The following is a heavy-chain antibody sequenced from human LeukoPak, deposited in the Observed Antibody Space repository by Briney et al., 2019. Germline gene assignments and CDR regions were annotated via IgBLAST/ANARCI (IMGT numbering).Heavy chain of an antibody. J-gene: IGHJ6*03. CDR1: GFIFSTYA. CDR3: AKGATLTTRYFYHYIDV. Sequence: PGGSLRLSCTASGFIFSTYAMAWVRQTPGKGLEWVASIIDTGDRTYRADSVKGRFTISRDNSQSTLYLQANSLTAEDSAVYYCAKGATLTTRYFYHYIDVWGKGTTVTVSS. CDR2: IIDTGDRT. V-gene: IGHV3-23*01. D-gene: IGHD4-11*01.